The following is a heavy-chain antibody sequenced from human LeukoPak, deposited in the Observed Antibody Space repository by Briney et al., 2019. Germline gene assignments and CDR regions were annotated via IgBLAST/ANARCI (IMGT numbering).Heavy chain of an antibody. Sequence: PSETLSLTCTVSGGSISSGDYYWSWIRQPPGKGLEWIGYIYHSGSTYYNPSLKSRVTISVDRSKNQFSLKLSSVTAADTAVYYCARDGMTTVTPFDLWGRGTLVTVSS. CDR1: GGSISSGDYY. D-gene: IGHD4-11*01. J-gene: IGHJ2*01. CDR2: IYHSGST. V-gene: IGHV4-30-2*01. CDR3: ARDGMTTVTPFDL.